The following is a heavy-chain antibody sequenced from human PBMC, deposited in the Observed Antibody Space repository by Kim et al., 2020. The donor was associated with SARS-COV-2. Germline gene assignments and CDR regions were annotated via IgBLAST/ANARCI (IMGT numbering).Heavy chain of an antibody. CDR1: GGSFSGYY. V-gene: IGHV4-34*01. CDR3: ARESRRSYSIAVDFDC. Sequence: SETLSLTCAVYGGSFSGYYWSWIRQPPGKGLEWIGEINHSGSTNYNPSLKSRVTISVDTSKNQFSLKLSSVTAADTAVYYCARESRRSYSIAVDFDCWG. CDR2: INHSGST. D-gene: IGHD1-26*01. J-gene: IGHJ4*01.